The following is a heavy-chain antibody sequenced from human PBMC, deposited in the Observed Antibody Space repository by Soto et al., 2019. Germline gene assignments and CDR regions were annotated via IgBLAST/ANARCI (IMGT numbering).Heavy chain of an antibody. CDR2: INAGNGNT. Sequence: ASVKVSCKASGYTFTSYAMHWVRQAPGQRLEWMGWINAGNGNTKYSQKFQGRVTITRDTSASTAYMELSSLRSEDTAVYYCARRTAAAGSFDYWGQGTLVTVSS. D-gene: IGHD6-13*01. V-gene: IGHV1-3*01. CDR1: GYTFTSYA. J-gene: IGHJ4*02. CDR3: ARRTAAAGSFDY.